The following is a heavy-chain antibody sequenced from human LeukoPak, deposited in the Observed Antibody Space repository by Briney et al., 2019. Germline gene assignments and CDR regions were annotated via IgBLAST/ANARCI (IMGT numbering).Heavy chain of an antibody. CDR2: ISYDGSNK. J-gene: IGHJ4*02. D-gene: IGHD3-10*01. Sequence: GGSLRLSCAASGFTFSSYGMHWVRQAPGKGLEWVAVISYDGSNKYYADSVKGRFTISRDNSKNTLYLQMNSLRAEDTAVYYCAKGTAIVRTFYGSGGLDYWGQGTLVTVSS. CDR1: GFTFSSYG. V-gene: IGHV3-30*18. CDR3: AKGTAIVRTFYGSGGLDY.